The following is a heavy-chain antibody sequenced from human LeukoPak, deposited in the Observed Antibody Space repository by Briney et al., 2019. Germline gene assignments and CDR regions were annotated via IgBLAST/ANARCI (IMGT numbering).Heavy chain of an antibody. V-gene: IGHV1-8*01. J-gene: IGHJ4*02. D-gene: IGHD4-17*01. CDR1: GYTFTSYD. CDR3: ARGGIDDYGDYVPGY. Sequence: ASVKVSCKASGYTFTSYDINWVRQATGQGLEWMGWMNPNSGNTGYAQKFQGRVTMTRNTSISTAYMELSSLRSEDTAVYYCARGGIDDYGDYVPGYGGQGTLVTVSA. CDR2: MNPNSGNT.